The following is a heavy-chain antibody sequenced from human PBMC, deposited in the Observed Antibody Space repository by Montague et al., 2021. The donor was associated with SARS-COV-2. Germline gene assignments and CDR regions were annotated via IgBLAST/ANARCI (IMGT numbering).Heavy chain of an antibody. D-gene: IGHD4-23*01. CDR2: ILYTGST. CDR3: ATGRAGNSYAYYYGMDV. V-gene: IGHV4-59*01. Sequence: SETLSLTCTVSGGSISSYYWSWIRQPPGKGLEWIGYILYTGSTNYNPSLMSRVTISVDTSKNQLSLKLSSVTTAGTAVYYCATGRAGNSYAYYYGMDVWGQGTTVTVSS. J-gene: IGHJ6*02. CDR1: GGSISSYY.